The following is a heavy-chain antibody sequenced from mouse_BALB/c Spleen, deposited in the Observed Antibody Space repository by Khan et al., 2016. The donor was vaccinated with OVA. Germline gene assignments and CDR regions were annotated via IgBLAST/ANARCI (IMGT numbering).Heavy chain of an antibody. J-gene: IGHJ3*01. CDR1: GFSLSNYG. Sequence: QVQLKESGPGLVAPSQTLSITCTVSGFSLSNYGVHWVRQPPGKGLEWLGVIWAGGSTNHNSALMSRRSISKDDFKSQVFLKMNSLQTDDTAMYYCARAFYNGAWFAYWGQGTLVTVSA. V-gene: IGHV2-9*02. CDR2: IWAGGST. D-gene: IGHD1-3*01. CDR3: ARAFYNGAWFAY.